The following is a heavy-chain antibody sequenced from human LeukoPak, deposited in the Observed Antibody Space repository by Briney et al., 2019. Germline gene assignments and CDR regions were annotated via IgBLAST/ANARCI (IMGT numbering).Heavy chain of an antibody. Sequence: PGRSLRLSCAVSGFTFSSYGMHWVRQAPGKGLEWVALVWNDGSSKYYADSVKGRFAISRDNSKNTLYLQMNGLRAEDTAVYYCARERCSASNCYALLYWGQGTLVTVSS. J-gene: IGHJ4*02. CDR1: GFTFSSYG. CDR2: VWNDGSSK. V-gene: IGHV3-33*01. D-gene: IGHD2-15*01. CDR3: ARERCSASNCYALLY.